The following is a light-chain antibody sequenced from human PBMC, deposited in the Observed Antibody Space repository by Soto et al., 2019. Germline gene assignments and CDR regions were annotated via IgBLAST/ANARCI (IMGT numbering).Light chain of an antibody. J-gene: IGLJ2*01. Sequence: QSALTQPASVSGSPGQSITISCTGTSSDVGSYDLVSWYQQHPGKAPKLMIYEGSKRPSGVSNRFSGSKSGTTASLIISGLQAEDEADYFCCSYADGQTLAFGGGTQLTVL. V-gene: IGLV2-23*01. CDR2: EGS. CDR1: SSDVGSYDL. CDR3: CSYADGQTLA.